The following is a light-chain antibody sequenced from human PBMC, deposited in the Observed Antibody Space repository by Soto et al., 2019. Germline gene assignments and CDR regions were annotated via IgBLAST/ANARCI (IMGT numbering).Light chain of an antibody. J-gene: IGKJ3*01. V-gene: IGKV3-20*01. CDR3: QQYGASPFT. Sequence: VVLTQSPATLSLSPGERATLSCRASRHVYINALGWYQQKPGRTPTLLIYGASTRATDVPDRFSATGSGTDFSLTISRVEPEDSAVYYCQQYGASPFTFGPGTKVDFK. CDR1: RHVYINA. CDR2: GAS.